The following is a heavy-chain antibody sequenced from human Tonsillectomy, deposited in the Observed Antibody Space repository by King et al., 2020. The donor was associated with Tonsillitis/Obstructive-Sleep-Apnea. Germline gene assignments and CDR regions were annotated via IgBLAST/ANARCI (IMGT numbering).Heavy chain of an antibody. V-gene: IGHV3-13*04. CDR1: GFTFSSYD. J-gene: IGHJ3*02. D-gene: IGHD6-13*01. CDR3: ARAKRSQLLSEYSSSWPDAFDI. CDR2: IGTAGDT. Sequence: DVQLVESGGGLVQPGGSLRLSCAASGFTFSSYDMHWVRQATGKGLEWVSAIGTAGDTYYPGSVKGRFTISRENAKNSLYLQMNSLRAGDTAVYYCARAKRSQLLSEYSSSWPDAFDIWGQGTMVTVSS.